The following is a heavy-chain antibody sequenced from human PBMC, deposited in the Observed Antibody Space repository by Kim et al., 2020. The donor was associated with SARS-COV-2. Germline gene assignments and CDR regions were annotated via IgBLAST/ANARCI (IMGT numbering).Heavy chain of an antibody. J-gene: IGHJ3*02. CDR3: AREGLSYYDFWSGYYGAFDI. D-gene: IGHD3-3*01. V-gene: IGHV3-48*03. CDR2: ISSSGSTI. Sequence: GGSLRLSCAASGFTFSSYEMNWVRQAPGKGLEWVSYISSSGSTIYYADSVKGRFTISRDNAKNSLYLQMNSLRAEDTAVYYCAREGLSYYDFWSGYYGAFDIWGQGTMVTVSS. CDR1: GFTFSSYE.